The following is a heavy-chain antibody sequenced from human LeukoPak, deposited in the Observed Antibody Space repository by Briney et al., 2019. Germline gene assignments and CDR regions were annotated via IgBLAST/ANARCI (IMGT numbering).Heavy chain of an antibody. D-gene: IGHD3-9*01. CDR1: GLTFSNYW. J-gene: IGHJ4*02. CDR3: AKEHDMLTDYHYDF. CDR2: IRKDGSQT. Sequence: GGSLRLSCAASGLTFSNYWMNWVRQAPGKGLEWVATIRKDGSQTLYLDFVKGRFTVSRDNAKNSLYLQMNNLRAEDTAIYYCAKEHDMLTDYHYDFWGQGTLVTVSS. V-gene: IGHV3-7*03.